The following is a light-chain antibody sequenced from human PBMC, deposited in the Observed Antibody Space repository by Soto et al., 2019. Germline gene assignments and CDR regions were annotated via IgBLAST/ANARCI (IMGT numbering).Light chain of an antibody. V-gene: IGKV3-20*01. CDR3: QQYGSSPHT. J-gene: IGKJ2*01. CDR1: QSVSSSY. Sequence: EIGWTQSPGTLSLSPGERATLSCRASQSVSSSYLAWYQHKPGQAPRLLIYGASSRATGIPDRFSGSGSGADLTLTISRLEPEDFAVYYCQQYGSSPHTFGQGTKLEIK. CDR2: GAS.